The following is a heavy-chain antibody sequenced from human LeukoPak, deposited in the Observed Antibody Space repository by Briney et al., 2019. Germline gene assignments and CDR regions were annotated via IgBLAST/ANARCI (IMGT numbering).Heavy chain of an antibody. CDR1: GGSISSSTYY. J-gene: IGHJ3*02. D-gene: IGHD4-23*01. CDR3: ARELKGGNSGRLWAFDI. V-gene: IGHV4-61*01. CDR2: IYNSGST. Sequence: PSETLSLTCNVSGGSISSSTYYWGWIRQPPGKGLEWIGYIYNSGSTNYNPSLKSRVTISVDTPKNQFSLKLSSVTTADTAVYYCARELKGGNSGRLWAFDIWGQGTMVTVSS.